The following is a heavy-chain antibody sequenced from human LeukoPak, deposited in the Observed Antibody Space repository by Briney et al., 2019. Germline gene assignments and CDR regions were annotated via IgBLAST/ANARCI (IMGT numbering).Heavy chain of an antibody. CDR2: IKSKTDGGTT. J-gene: IGHJ4*02. V-gene: IGHV3-15*01. CDR3: STDILVTNWGGY. Sequence: GGSLRLSCAASGFTFSNAWMSWVRQAPGKGLEWVSRIKSKTDGGTTHYAAPVKGRFTISRDDSKDALYLQMNSLKTEDTAVYYCSTDILVTNWGGYWGQGTLVTVSS. D-gene: IGHD7-27*01. CDR1: GFTFSNAW.